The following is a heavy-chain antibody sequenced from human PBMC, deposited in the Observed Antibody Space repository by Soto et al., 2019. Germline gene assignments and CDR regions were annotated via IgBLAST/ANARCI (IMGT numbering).Heavy chain of an antibody. D-gene: IGHD6-19*01. CDR1: GFTFSSSA. Sequence: EVQLLDSGGGLVQPGGSLRLSCAASGFTFSSSAMSWVRQAPGKGLEWVSAVSGSGGTTYYADSVRGRFTISRDNSKNHLYLQMNSLRAEDTAIYFRARCTVDTIVTSGWCHYLDPWGQGTLVTVSS. J-gene: IGHJ5*02. CDR2: VSGSGGTT. CDR3: ARCTVDTIVTSGWCHYLDP. V-gene: IGHV3-23*01.